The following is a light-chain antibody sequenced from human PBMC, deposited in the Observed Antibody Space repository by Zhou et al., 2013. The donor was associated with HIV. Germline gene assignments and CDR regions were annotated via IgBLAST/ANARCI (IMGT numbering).Light chain of an antibody. CDR3: QQYNRWPPLT. CDR1: QSVSSN. J-gene: IGKJ4*01. CDR2: DAS. Sequence: EIVMTQSPATLSVSPGERATLSCRASQSVSSNLAWYQQKPGQAPRLLIYDASTRATGVPVRFSGSGSGTDFTLTITSLQSEDVAVYYCQQYNRWPPLTFGGGTQVEIK. V-gene: IGKV3-15*01.